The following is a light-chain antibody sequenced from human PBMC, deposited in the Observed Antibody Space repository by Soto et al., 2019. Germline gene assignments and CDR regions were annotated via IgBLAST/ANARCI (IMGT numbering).Light chain of an antibody. Sequence: QSALAQPASVSGSPGQSITISCPGTSSDVGGYNYVSWYQQHPGKAPKLMIYDVSNRPSGVSSRFSGSKSGNTASLTISGLQAEDEADYYCSSYTSSSTFYVFGTGTKVTVL. V-gene: IGLV2-14*01. CDR2: DVS. J-gene: IGLJ1*01. CDR3: SSYTSSSTFYV. CDR1: SSDVGGYNY.